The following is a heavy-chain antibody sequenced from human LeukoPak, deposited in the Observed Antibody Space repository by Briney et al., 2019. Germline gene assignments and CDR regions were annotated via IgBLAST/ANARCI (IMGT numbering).Heavy chain of an antibody. J-gene: IGHJ3*02. CDR3: AKEEGTAGDAFDI. CDR1: EFTFSSYG. CDR2: ISYDGSNK. V-gene: IGHV3-30*18. Sequence: GRSLRLSCAASEFTFSSYGMHWVRQAPGKGLEWVAVISYDGSNKYYADSVKGRFTISRDNSKNTVYLQMNSLRAEDTAVYYCAKEEGTAGDAFDIWGQGTMVTVSS.